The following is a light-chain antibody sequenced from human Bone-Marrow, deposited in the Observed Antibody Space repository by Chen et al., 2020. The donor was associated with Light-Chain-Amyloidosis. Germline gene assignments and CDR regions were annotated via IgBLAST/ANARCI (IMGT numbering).Light chain of an antibody. CDR3: QQYNNWPPLT. V-gene: IGKV3-15*01. CDR1: QSVSSN. J-gene: IGKJ4*01. CDR2: GAS. Sequence: EIVMTQSPATLSVSPGERATLSCRASQSVSSNLAWYQQKPGQAPRLLIYGASTRATGIPARFSGRGSGTEFTLTIRSLQSEDFAVYYCQQYNNWPPLTFGGGTKVEIK.